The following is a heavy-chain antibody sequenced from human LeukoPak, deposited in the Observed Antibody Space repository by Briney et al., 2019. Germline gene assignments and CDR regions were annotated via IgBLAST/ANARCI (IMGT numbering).Heavy chain of an antibody. D-gene: IGHD2-15*01. CDR3: ARVPTGGDCSGGSCYFSDY. CDR1: GFTFSSYA. Sequence: GGSLRLSCAASGFTFSSYAMYWVRQAPGKGLEWVAVISYDGSNKYYADSVKGRFTISRDNSKNTLYLQMNSLRAEDTAVYYCARVPTGGDCSGGSCYFSDYWGQGTLVTVSS. J-gene: IGHJ4*02. CDR2: ISYDGSNK. V-gene: IGHV3-30-3*01.